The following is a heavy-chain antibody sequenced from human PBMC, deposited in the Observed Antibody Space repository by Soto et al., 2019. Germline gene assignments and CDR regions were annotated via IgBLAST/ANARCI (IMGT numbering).Heavy chain of an antibody. D-gene: IGHD2-15*01. Sequence: PSETLSLTXTVSGGSIRNVYWSWIRQAPGKGLEWIGFIFHSGNAKYNPSLKSRVTISVDTSKNQFSLSLDSVTAADTAVYFCARAHAPTLPFDYWGQGTLVTVSS. V-gene: IGHV4-59*01. J-gene: IGHJ4*01. CDR1: GGSIRNVY. CDR3: ARAHAPTLPFDY. CDR2: IFHSGNA.